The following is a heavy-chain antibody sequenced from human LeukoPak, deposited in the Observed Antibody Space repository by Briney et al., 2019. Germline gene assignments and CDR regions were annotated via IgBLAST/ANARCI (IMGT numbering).Heavy chain of an antibody. D-gene: IGHD2-8*01. CDR3: AREGADIVLMVYAIHSNWFDP. Sequence: SVKVSCKASGGTFSSYAISWVRQAPGQGLEWMGGIIPIFGTANYAQKFQGRVTMTRDTSTSTVYMELSSLRSEDTAVYYCAREGADIVLMVYAIHSNWFDPWGQGTLVTVSS. J-gene: IGHJ5*02. CDR2: IIPIFGTA. V-gene: IGHV1-69*05. CDR1: GGTFSSYA.